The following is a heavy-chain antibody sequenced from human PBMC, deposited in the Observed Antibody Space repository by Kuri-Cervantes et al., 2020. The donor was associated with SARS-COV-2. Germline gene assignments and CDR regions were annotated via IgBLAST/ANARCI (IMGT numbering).Heavy chain of an antibody. Sequence: SETLSLTCTVSGGSISSSSYYWGWIRQPPGKGLEWIGSIYHSGSTYYNPSLKSRVTISVDTSKNQFSLKLSSVTAADTAVYYCARGRGDYYYYYGMDVWGQGTTVTVSS. J-gene: IGHJ6*02. D-gene: IGHD3-10*01. CDR3: ARGRGDYYYYYGMDV. V-gene: IGHV4-39*07. CDR1: GGSISSSSYY. CDR2: IYHSGST.